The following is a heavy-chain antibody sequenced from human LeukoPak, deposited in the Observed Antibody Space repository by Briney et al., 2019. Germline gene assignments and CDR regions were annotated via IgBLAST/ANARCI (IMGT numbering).Heavy chain of an antibody. CDR1: GGTFSSYA. V-gene: IGHV1-69*04. D-gene: IGHD6-13*01. CDR3: ASTDSSSWPFDP. CDR2: IIPILGIA. J-gene: IGHJ5*02. Sequence: GASVKVSCKASGGTFSSYAISWVRQAPGQGLEWMGRIIPILGIANYAQKFQGRVTITADKSTSTAYIELSSLRSEDTAVYYCASTDSSSWPFDPWGQGTLVTVSS.